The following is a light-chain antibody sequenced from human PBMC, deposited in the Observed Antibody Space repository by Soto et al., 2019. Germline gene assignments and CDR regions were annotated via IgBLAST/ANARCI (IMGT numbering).Light chain of an antibody. CDR2: DAS. CDR3: QQRSNWPST. J-gene: IGKJ4*01. Sequence: EIVLTQSPATLSLSPGERATLSCRASQSVSSYLAWYQQKPGQAPRLLIYDASNRATGIPARFSGSGSGTDFTPTITILEPEDFAVYYCQQRSNWPSTFGGGTKVEIK. CDR1: QSVSSY. V-gene: IGKV3-11*01.